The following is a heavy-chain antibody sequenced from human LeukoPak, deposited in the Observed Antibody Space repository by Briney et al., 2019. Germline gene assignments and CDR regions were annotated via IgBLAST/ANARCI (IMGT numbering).Heavy chain of an antibody. CDR3: VRNLDFWGDSEDY. V-gene: IGHV3-74*01. D-gene: IGHD3-3*01. CDR2: IRSDGSDT. Sequence: GGSLRLSCAASGFTFSDTWMHWVRQAPGEGLVWVSRIRSDGSDTRYAESVKGRFTISGDNAKNTLYLQMNSLRAEDTAVYYCVRNLDFWGDSEDYWGQGTLVTVSS. CDR1: GFTFSDTW. J-gene: IGHJ4*02.